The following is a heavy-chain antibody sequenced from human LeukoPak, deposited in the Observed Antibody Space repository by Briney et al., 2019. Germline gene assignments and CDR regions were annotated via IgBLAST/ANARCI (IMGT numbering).Heavy chain of an antibody. CDR2: IYSDGSR. Sequence: PGGSLRLSCSASGXTVSNTYMSWVRQAPGKGREWFPVIYSDGSRYYADSVKGRFTISRDNSKNTLYLQMSSLRVEDTAVYYCARVEQQPRAVCGMDVWGQGTTVTVSS. V-gene: IGHV3-53*01. J-gene: IGHJ6*02. CDR1: GXTVSNTY. CDR3: ARVEQQPRAVCGMDV. D-gene: IGHD6-13*01.